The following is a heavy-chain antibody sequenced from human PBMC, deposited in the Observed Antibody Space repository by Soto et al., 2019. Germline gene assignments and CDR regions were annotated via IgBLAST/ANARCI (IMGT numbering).Heavy chain of an antibody. J-gene: IGHJ4*02. V-gene: IGHV3-30*03. CDR1: GFTFSSYG. Sequence: QVQLVESGGGVVQPGRSLRLSCAASGFTFSSYGMHWVRQAPGKGLEWVAVISKDGSVKYYADSVKGRFTISRDNSQNTFYLQMNSRGAEDTAVYYCTGAVASGYWGQGTLVTVCS. CDR3: TGAVASGY. D-gene: IGHD2-8*02. CDR2: ISKDGSVK.